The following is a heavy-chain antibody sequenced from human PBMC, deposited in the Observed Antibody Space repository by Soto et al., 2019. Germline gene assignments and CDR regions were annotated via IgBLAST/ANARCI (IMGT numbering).Heavy chain of an antibody. J-gene: IGHJ3*01. CDR2: MNPNSGNT. Sequence: ASVKVSCKASGYTFTSYDINWVRQATGQGLEWMGWMNPNSGNTGYAQKFQGRVTMTRNTSISTAYMELSSLRSEDTAVYYCARGTRYCSSTSCPRTSFDVWGQGTMVTVSS. CDR3: ARGTRYCSSTSCPRTSFDV. CDR1: GYTFTSYD. V-gene: IGHV1-8*01. D-gene: IGHD2-2*01.